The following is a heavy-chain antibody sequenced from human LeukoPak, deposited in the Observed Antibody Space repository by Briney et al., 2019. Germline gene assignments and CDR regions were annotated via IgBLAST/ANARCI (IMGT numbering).Heavy chain of an antibody. CDR2: MNPNSGKT. CDR1: GYTFTSYD. J-gene: IGHJ4*02. V-gene: IGHV1-8*01. CDR3: ARGRSGYPDY. Sequence: ASVKVSCKASGYTFTSYDINWVRQAPGQGLEWMGWMNPNSGKTGYSQKFQGRVTMTRNTSISTAYMELSSLKSEDTAVYYCARGRSGYPDYWGQGTLVTVSS. D-gene: IGHD3-22*01.